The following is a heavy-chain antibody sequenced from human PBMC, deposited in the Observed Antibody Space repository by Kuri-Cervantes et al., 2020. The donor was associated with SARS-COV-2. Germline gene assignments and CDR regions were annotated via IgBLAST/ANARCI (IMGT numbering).Heavy chain of an antibody. D-gene: IGHD3-22*01. Sequence: GESLKISCEASGFTFSTYWINWVRQAPGKGLGWVANINQDYSEKYYVDAVKGRFTISRDNAKNSVFLQMNSLRAEDTAVYYCARDQDPHLITVVYFDFWGQGTLVTVSS. V-gene: IGHV3-7*01. CDR3: ARDQDPHLITVVYFDF. CDR1: GFTFSTYW. CDR2: INQDYSEK. J-gene: IGHJ4*02.